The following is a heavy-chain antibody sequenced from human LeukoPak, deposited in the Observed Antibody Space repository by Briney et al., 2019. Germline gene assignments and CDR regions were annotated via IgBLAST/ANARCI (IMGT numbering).Heavy chain of an antibody. V-gene: IGHV3-30*02. CDR2: IRYDGINK. Sequence: GGSLRLSCAASGFSFNAYGMHWVRQAPGKGLEWVAFIRYDGINKDYADSVKGRFTFSRDSSKNTLYLQMRSLRTEDTAVYYCAKDMGSHGSGSYYAFDIWGQGTMVTVSS. CDR3: AKDMGSHGSGSYYAFDI. CDR1: GFSFNAYG. J-gene: IGHJ3*02. D-gene: IGHD3-10*01.